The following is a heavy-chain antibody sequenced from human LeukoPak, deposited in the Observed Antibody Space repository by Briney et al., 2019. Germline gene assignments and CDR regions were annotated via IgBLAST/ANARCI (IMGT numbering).Heavy chain of an antibody. D-gene: IGHD3-10*01. CDR3: ASIEYYYGSGSYSYGMDV. CDR1: GGTFSSYA. CDR2: IIPIFGTT. J-gene: IGHJ6*02. Sequence: SVKVSCKASGGTFSSYAISWVRQAPGQGLEWMGGIIPIFGTTNYAQKFQGRVTITADESTSTAYMELSSLRSEDTAVYYCASIEYYYGSGSYSYGMDVWGQGTTVTVSS. V-gene: IGHV1-69*13.